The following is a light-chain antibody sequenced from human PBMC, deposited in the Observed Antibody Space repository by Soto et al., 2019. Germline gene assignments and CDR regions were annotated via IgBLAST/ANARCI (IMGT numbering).Light chain of an antibody. J-gene: IGKJ1*01. CDR2: DAS. CDR1: QSISSW. CDR3: QQYNSYSWT. V-gene: IGKV1-5*01. Sequence: DIQTTQSPSTLSASVGDRVTITCRASQSISSWLAWYQQKPGKAPKLLIYDASSLESGVPSRFSGSGSGTEFNLTISSLQPDDFATYYCQQYNSYSWTFGQGTKVDNK.